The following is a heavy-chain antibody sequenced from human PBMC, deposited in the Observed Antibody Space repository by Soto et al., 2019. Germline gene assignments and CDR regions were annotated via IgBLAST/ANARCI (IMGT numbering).Heavy chain of an antibody. CDR2: IYPGDSDT. CDR3: ARTRSFTLGFYYDGMDV. J-gene: IGHJ6*02. D-gene: IGHD6-6*01. CDR1: GYGFASYW. Sequence: GESLKISCQGSGYGFASYWIGWVRQMPGKDLEWMGIIYPGDSDTRYSPSFQGQVTISADKSLRTAYLQWTSLKASDTALYYCARTRSFTLGFYYDGMDVWGQGXTVTV. V-gene: IGHV5-51*01.